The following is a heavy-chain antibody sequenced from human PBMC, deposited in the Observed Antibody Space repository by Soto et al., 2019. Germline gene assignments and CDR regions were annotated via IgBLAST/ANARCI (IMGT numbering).Heavy chain of an antibody. J-gene: IGHJ4*02. CDR1: GVSISSDDNY. D-gene: IGHD5-12*01. V-gene: IGHV4-30-4*02. CDR3: ARAYGGYADY. CDR2: IYSSGST. Sequence: SETLSITSIVSGVSISSDDNYWSWIRQPPVKGLECIGYIYSSGSTYCNPSLRSRVTISVDTSMNQFYLNLSSVTAADTAVYYCARAYGGYADYLSQGALVT.